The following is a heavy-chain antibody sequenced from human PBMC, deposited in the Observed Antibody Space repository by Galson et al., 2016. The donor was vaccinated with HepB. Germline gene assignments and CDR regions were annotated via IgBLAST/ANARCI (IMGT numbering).Heavy chain of an antibody. D-gene: IGHD1-26*01. CDR3: AQDKASMSVGATNFQH. V-gene: IGHV3-30*18. CDR1: GFTFNNYG. J-gene: IGHJ1*01. Sequence: SLRLSCATSGFTFNNYGINWVRQAPGKGLEWVAVISYDGNNRHYADAVKGRFTISRDSSTNTGYLQMNSLRAEDTAFYYCAQDKASMSVGATNFQHWGQGNLVTVSS. CDR2: ISYDGNNR.